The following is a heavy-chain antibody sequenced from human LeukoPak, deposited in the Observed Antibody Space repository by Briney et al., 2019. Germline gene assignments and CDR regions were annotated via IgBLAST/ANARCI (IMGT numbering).Heavy chain of an antibody. CDR2: INHSGST. CDR1: GGSFSGYY. J-gene: IGHJ5*02. V-gene: IGHV4-34*01. CDR3: ARGPWFDP. Sequence: SETLSLTCAVYGGSFSGYYWSWIRQPPGKGLEWCGEINHSGSTNYNPSLKSRVTISVDTSKDQFSLKLSSVTAADTAVYYCARGPWFDPWGQGTLVTVSS.